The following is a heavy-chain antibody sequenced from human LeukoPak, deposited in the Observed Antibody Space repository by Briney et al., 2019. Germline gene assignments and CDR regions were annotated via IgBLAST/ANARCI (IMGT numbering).Heavy chain of an antibody. J-gene: IGHJ4*02. D-gene: IGHD3-16*02. CDR2: INHSGST. Sequence: PSETLSLTCAVYVGSFSDYYWTWIRQPPGKGLEWIGEINHSGSTNYSPSLKSRVTISVDTSKSQFSLKVSSVTAADTAVYYCAKEHSTSYRQIDYWGQGMLVTVSS. V-gene: IGHV4-34*01. CDR3: AKEHSTSYRQIDY. CDR1: VGSFSDYY.